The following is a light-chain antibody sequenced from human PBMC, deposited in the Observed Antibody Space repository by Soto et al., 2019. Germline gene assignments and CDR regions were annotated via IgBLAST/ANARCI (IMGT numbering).Light chain of an antibody. J-gene: IGKJ1*01. CDR2: SAS. CDR1: QSVSSN. Sequence: EIVLTQSPCTLSLSPGERATLSCRASQSVSSNLAWYQQKPGQAPRLLIYSASTRATGIPDRFSGSGSGTDFTLTISRLEPEDFAVYYCQHYGTSPSTFGRGTKVDI. CDR3: QHYGTSPST. V-gene: IGKV3-20*01.